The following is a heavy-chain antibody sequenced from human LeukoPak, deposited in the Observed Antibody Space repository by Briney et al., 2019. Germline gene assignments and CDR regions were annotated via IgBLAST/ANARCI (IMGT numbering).Heavy chain of an antibody. V-gene: IGHV4-59*12. J-gene: IGHJ4*02. CDR2: IYYSGST. CDR3: ARGAAGNVRDFDY. CDR1: GGSISSYY. Sequence: PSETLSLTCTVSGGSISSYYWSWIRQPPGKGLEWIGYIYYSGSTNYNPSLKSRVTISVDTSKNQFSLKLSSVTAADTAVYYCARGAAGNVRDFDYWGQGTLVTVSS. D-gene: IGHD6-19*01.